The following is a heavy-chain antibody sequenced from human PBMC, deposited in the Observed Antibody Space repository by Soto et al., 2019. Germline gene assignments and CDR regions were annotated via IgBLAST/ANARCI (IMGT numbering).Heavy chain of an antibody. V-gene: IGHV1-69*01. CDR2: IIPIFGTA. CDR1: GGTFSSYA. Sequence: QVQLVQSGAEVKKPGSSVKVSCKASGGTFSSYAISWVRQAPGQGLEWMGGIIPIFGTANYAQKFQGRVTITADEATSTAYMELSSLRSEDTAVYYCARCGGGSGYFDQRAFDYWGQGTLVTVSS. CDR3: ARCGGGSGYFDQRAFDY. J-gene: IGHJ4*02. D-gene: IGHD3-9*01.